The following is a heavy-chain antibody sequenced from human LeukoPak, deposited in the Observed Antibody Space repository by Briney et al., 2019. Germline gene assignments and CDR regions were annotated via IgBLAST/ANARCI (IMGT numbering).Heavy chain of an antibody. CDR1: GFTFSSYG. D-gene: IGHD3-9*01. Sequence: GGSLRLSCAASGFTFSSYGMHWVRQAPGKGLEWVAVISYDGSNEYYADSVKGRFTISRDNSKNTLYLQMNSLRAEDTAVYYCAKPPQKYDILTGLIDYWGQGTLVTVSS. CDR3: AKPPQKYDILTGLIDY. CDR2: ISYDGSNE. V-gene: IGHV3-30*18. J-gene: IGHJ4*02.